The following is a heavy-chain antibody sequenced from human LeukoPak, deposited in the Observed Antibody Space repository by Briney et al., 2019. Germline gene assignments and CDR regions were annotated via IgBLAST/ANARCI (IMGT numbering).Heavy chain of an antibody. V-gene: IGHV5-51*01. CDR1: GYSFTSYW. Sequence: GESLKISCKGSGYSFTSYWIGWVRQMPGKGLEWMGIIYPGDSDTRYSPSFQGQVTISADKSISTAYLQWSSLKASDTAMYDCARHCSSTSCYRNDAFDIWGQGTMVTVSS. D-gene: IGHD2-2*01. CDR3: ARHCSSTSCYRNDAFDI. J-gene: IGHJ3*02. CDR2: IYPGDSDT.